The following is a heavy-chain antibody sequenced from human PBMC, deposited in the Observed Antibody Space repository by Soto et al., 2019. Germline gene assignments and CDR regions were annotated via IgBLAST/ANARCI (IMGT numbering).Heavy chain of an antibody. CDR2: IGLGSSTK. Sequence: GLSLRLSWGASGCTCIDYGMSWVLQAPGKGLEWVSYIGLGSSTKYYADSVEGRFTISGDNAKNSLYLQMNSLRAEDTAVYYCARDQLYYNDISGRPLNAFDVWGEGTMGTXSS. V-gene: IGHV3-48*01. CDR1: GCTCIDYG. D-gene: IGHD3-22*01. J-gene: IGHJ3*01. CDR3: ARDQLYYNDISGRPLNAFDV.